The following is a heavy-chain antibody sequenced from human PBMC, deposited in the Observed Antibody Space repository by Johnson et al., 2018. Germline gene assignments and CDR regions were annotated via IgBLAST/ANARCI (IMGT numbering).Heavy chain of an antibody. Sequence: EVQLVETGGGLVQPGGSLRLSCAASGFTFSSYWMSWVRQAPGKGLEWVANIKQDGSEKSYVDSVKGRFTSSRENAKNSLYLQMNSLRAEDTAVYYCAKDRGYGGRDAFEIWGQGTMVTGSS. J-gene: IGHJ3*02. CDR2: IKQDGSEK. V-gene: IGHV3-7*03. D-gene: IGHD4-23*01. CDR3: AKDRGYGGRDAFEI. CDR1: GFTFSSYW.